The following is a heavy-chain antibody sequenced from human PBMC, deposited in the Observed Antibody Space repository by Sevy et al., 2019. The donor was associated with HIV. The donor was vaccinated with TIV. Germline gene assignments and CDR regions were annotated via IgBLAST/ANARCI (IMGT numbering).Heavy chain of an antibody. CDR2: ISNDGSNK. J-gene: IGHJ4*02. Sequence: GGSLRLSCAASGFTFSSYAMHWVRQAPGKGLEWVAVISNDGSNKYYADSVKGQFTISRDNSKNTLYLQMNSLRAEDTAVYYCAPSTYYDFWSGYSIDYWGQGTLVTVSS. CDR1: GFTFSSYA. CDR3: APSTYYDFWSGYSIDY. V-gene: IGHV3-30-3*01. D-gene: IGHD3-3*01.